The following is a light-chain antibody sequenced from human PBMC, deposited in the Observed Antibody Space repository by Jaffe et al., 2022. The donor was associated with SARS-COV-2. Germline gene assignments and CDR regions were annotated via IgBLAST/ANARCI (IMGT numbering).Light chain of an antibody. V-gene: IGKV4-1*01. CDR1: QNVLFTSKKTNY. CDR3: QQYYSSPRT. Sequence: DIVMTQSPDSLAVSLGERATINCKSSQNVLFTSKKTNYLAWYQQKPGQPPKLLIYWATTRESGVPDRFSGSGSGSEFSLTISSLQAEDVAVYYCQQYYSSPRTFGQGTKVEI. CDR2: WAT. J-gene: IGKJ1*01.